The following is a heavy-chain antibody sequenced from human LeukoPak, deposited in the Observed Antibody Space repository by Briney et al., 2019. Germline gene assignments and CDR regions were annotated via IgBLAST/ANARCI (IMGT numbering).Heavy chain of an antibody. J-gene: IGHJ4*02. CDR3: ARDREDYGSALYYLDY. CDR2: ISYDGSNK. CDR1: GFTFSSYA. Sequence: GGSLRLSCAASGFTFSSYAMHWVRQAPGKGLEWVAVISYDGSNKYYADSVKGRFTISRDNSKNTLYLQMNSLRAEDTAVYYCARDREDYGSALYYLDYWGQGTLVTVSS. D-gene: IGHD3-10*01. V-gene: IGHV3-30-3*01.